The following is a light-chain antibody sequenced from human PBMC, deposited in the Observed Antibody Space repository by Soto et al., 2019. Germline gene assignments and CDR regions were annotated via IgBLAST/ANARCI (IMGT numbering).Light chain of an antibody. Sequence: CVLTQPASVSGSAGQSITISCTGTSSDVGGYNYVSWYQQHPGKAPKLMIYDVSNRPSGVSNRFSGSKSGNTASLTISGLQAEDEADYYCSSYTSSSRYVFGTGTKVTVL. J-gene: IGLJ1*01. V-gene: IGLV2-14*01. CDR2: DVS. CDR3: SSYTSSSRYV. CDR1: SSDVGGYNY.